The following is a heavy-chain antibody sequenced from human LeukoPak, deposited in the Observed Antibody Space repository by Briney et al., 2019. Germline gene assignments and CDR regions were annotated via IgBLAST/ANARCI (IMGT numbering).Heavy chain of an antibody. Sequence: SETLSLTCSVSGGSISSHYWSWMRQPPGKGLEWIGYIYYTGSTDYNPSLKSRVTISVDTSKNQLSLKLSSVTAADTAVYYCARERGYHKLYYFDYWGQGTLVTVSS. D-gene: IGHD6-25*01. V-gene: IGHV4-59*11. J-gene: IGHJ4*02. CDR3: ARERGYHKLYYFDY. CDR2: IYYTGST. CDR1: GGSISSHY.